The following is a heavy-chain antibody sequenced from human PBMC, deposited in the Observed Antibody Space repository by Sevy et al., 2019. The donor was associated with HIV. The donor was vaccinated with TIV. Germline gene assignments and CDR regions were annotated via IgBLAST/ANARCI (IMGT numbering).Heavy chain of an antibody. J-gene: IGHJ4*02. CDR3: ARTATVTISALDS. CDR1: GGTFVGHY. CDR2: MNNSGTV. D-gene: IGHD4-17*01. Sequence: SETLSLTCGVFGGTFVGHYWTWIRQTPGKGLEWIGEMNNSGTVNYNPSLKSRVTMSVDTSNNQFSLRLNSVTAADTAVYYCARTATVTISALDSWGQGTLVTVSS. V-gene: IGHV4-34*01.